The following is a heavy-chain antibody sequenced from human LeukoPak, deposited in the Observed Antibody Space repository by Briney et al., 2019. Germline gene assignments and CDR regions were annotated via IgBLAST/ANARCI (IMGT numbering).Heavy chain of an antibody. Sequence: QPGRSLRLSCTASGFTFGDYAMSWFRQAPGKGLEWVGFIRSKAYGGTTEYAASVKGRFTISRDDSKSIAYLQMSSLKTEDTAVYYCTRCSSSSSYYYYYMDVWGKGTTVTVSS. V-gene: IGHV3-49*03. CDR3: TRCSSSSSYYYYYMDV. D-gene: IGHD6-6*01. J-gene: IGHJ6*03. CDR1: GFTFGDYA. CDR2: IRSKAYGGTT.